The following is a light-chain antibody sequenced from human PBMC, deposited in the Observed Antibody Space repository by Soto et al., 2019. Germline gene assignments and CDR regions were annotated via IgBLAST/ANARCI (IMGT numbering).Light chain of an antibody. CDR2: AAS. Sequence: DIQMTQSPSSLSSSVGDRVTITCRASQSISSYLNWYQQKPGKAPKLLIYAASSLQSEVPSRFSGSGSGTDFTLSISRLHPEDFATYDCQQSYSTPGSFGQGTEVEIK. J-gene: IGKJ1*01. CDR1: QSISSY. CDR3: QQSYSTPGS. V-gene: IGKV1-39*01.